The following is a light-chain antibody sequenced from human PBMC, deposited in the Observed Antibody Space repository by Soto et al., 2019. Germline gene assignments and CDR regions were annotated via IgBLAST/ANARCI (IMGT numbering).Light chain of an antibody. CDR3: SSYAGSNTPYV. J-gene: IGLJ1*01. CDR1: SSDVGGYNY. V-gene: IGLV2-8*01. CDR2: EVN. Sequence: SVLTQPPSASGSPGQSVTISCTGTSSDVGGYNYVSWYQHHPGNAPKLMIYEVNKRTSGVPDRFSGSKSGNTASLTVSGLQAEDEADYYCSSYAGSNTPYVCGTGTKVTVL.